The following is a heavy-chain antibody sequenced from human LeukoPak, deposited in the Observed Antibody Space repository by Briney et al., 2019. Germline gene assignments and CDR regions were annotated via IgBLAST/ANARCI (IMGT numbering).Heavy chain of an antibody. CDR1: GFNFGAYW. CDR3: ARSSGWYHRGPDYYYYYMDV. CDR2: IKQDESEK. D-gene: IGHD6-19*01. V-gene: IGHV3-7*01. J-gene: IGHJ6*03. Sequence: PGGSLRLSCASSGFNFGAYWMSWVRQAPGKGLEWVATIKQDESEKYYVDSVKSRFTISRDNVKNSLYLQMNSLRAEDTAVYYCARSSGWYHRGPDYYYYYMDVWGKGTTVTVS.